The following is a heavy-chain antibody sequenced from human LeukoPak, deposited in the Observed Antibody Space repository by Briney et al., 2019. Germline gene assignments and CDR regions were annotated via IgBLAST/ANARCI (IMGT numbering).Heavy chain of an antibody. Sequence: GGSLRLSCAASGFTFSSYWMHWVRQAPGKGLVWVSRINSDETSTSYADSVKGRFTISRDNAKNTLYLQMLSLRAEDTAVYYCARRGYDTGTLDYWGQGTLVTASS. CDR1: GFTFSSYW. CDR3: ARRGYDTGTLDY. V-gene: IGHV3-74*01. J-gene: IGHJ4*02. CDR2: INSDETST. D-gene: IGHD3-22*01.